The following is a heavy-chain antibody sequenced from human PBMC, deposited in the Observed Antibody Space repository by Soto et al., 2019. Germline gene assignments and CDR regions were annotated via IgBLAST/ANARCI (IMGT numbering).Heavy chain of an antibody. D-gene: IGHD5-12*01. CDR3: AREANYFDY. J-gene: IGHJ4*02. V-gene: IGHV1-18*01. CDR1: GYTFSSYG. CDR2: ISAYNGNT. Sequence: QVQLVQSGAEVKKPGASVKVSCKASGYTFSSYGISWVRQAPGQGLEWMGGISAYNGNTKYAQKFQGRVTMTTDTATSTASMELRSLRSDDTAVYYCAREANYFDYWGKGTLVTVSS.